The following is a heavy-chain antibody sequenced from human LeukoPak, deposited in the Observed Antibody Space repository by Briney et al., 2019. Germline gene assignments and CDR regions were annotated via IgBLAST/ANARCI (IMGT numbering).Heavy chain of an antibody. D-gene: IGHD6-13*01. J-gene: IGHJ4*02. CDR2: ISYDGSNK. V-gene: IGHV3-30*18. CDR1: GFTFSSYG. CDR3: AKDGWSDSSSWAAFDY. Sequence: GSLRLSCAASGFTFSSYGMHWVRQAPGKGLEWVAVISYDGSNKYYADSVKGRFTISRDNSKNTLYLQMNSLRAEDTAVYYCAKDGWSDSSSWAAFDYWGQGTLVTVSS.